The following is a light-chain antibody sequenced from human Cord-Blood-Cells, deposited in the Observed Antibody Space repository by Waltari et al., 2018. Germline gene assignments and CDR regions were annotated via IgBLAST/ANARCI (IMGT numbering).Light chain of an antibody. CDR3: QQRSNWPSLT. Sequence: EIVLTQSPATLSLSPGERATLSRRASQSVSSYLYWYQQNPGQAPRLLIYDASNRSTGIPARFSGSGSGTDFTLTISSLEPEDFAVYYCQQRSNWPSLTFGGGTKVEIK. CDR1: QSVSSY. V-gene: IGKV3-11*01. J-gene: IGKJ4*01. CDR2: DAS.